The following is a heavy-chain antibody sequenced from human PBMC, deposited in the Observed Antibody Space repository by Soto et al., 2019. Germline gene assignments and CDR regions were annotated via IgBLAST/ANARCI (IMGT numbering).Heavy chain of an antibody. CDR1: GFTFDDYA. V-gene: IGHV3-9*01. Sequence: SGGSLRLSCAASGFTFDDYAMHWVRQAPGKGLEWVSGISSNSGNKGYADSVKGRFTISRDNAKNSLYLQMNSLRAEDTALYYCAKEIYDSGSFDYWGQGTLVTVSS. CDR3: AKEIYDSGSFDY. D-gene: IGHD3-10*01. J-gene: IGHJ4*02. CDR2: ISSNSGNK.